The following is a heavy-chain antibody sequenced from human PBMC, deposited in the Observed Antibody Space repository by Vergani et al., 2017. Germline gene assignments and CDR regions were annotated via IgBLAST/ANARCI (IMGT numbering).Heavy chain of an antibody. Sequence: QVQLVQSGAEVKKPGASVKVSCKASGYTFIGYYMHWVRQAPGQGLEWMGWINPNSGGTNYAQKFQGRVTMTRDTSISTVYMELSRLRSDDTAVYYCSCSRSLDYYCGMDVWGQGTTVTVSS. J-gene: IGHJ6*02. V-gene: IGHV1-2*02. D-gene: IGHD2-15*01. CDR3: SCSRSLDYYCGMDV. CDR2: INPNSGGT. CDR1: GYTFIGYY.